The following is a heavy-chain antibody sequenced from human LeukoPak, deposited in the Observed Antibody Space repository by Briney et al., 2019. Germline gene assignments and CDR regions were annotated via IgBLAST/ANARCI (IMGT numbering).Heavy chain of an antibody. J-gene: IGHJ6*03. D-gene: IGHD1-7*01. Sequence: SETLSLTCTVSGDSTSSSSYYWVWIRQPPGKGLEWIGSIYYSGSTYYNPSLKSRVTISVDTSKNQFSLKLSSVTAADTAVYYCARGICRWNSCYYYYMDVWGKGTTVTVSS. V-gene: IGHV4-39*07. CDR3: ARGICRWNSCYYYYMDV. CDR1: GDSTSSSSYY. CDR2: IYYSGST.